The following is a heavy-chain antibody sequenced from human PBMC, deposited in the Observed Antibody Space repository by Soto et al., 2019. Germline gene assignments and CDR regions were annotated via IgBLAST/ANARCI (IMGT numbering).Heavy chain of an antibody. D-gene: IGHD2-15*01. J-gene: IGHJ4*02. V-gene: IGHV4-59*01. Sequence: KPSETLSLTCTVSGGSITNYYWSWIRQPPGKRLEYIGYMYYSGNTYYNPSLKSRVVFSVDTSKNQSSLKLSSVTAADTAVYYCARGSGNPFDYWGQGTLVTVSS. CDR3: ARGSGNPFDY. CDR1: GGSITNYY. CDR2: MYYSGNT.